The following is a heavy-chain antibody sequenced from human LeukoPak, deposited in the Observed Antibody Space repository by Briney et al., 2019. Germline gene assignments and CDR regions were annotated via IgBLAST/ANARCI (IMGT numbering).Heavy chain of an antibody. CDR3: ARHKGSGSYVGY. J-gene: IGHJ4*02. CDR1: GYSISSGYY. Sequence: SETLSLTCTVSGYSISSGYYWGWIRQPPGKGLEWIGSIYHSGSTYYNPSLKSRVTISVDTSKNQFSLKLSSVTAADTAVYYCARHKGSGSYVGYWGQGTLVTVSS. D-gene: IGHD3-10*01. V-gene: IGHV4-38-2*02. CDR2: IYHSGST.